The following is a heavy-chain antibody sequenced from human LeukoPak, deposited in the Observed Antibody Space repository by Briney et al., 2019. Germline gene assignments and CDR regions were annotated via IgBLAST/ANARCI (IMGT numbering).Heavy chain of an antibody. CDR2: IRPDGSDK. J-gene: IGHJ4*02. CDR3: AKDMRFDWTPYYFDY. V-gene: IGHV3-7*03. CDR1: GFSFSRSW. Sequence: GGSLRLSCAASGFSFSRSWMSWVRQAPGKGLEWVANIRPDGSDKCYVDSVRGRFIISRDNAKNSLYLQMNSLRAEDTAVYYCAKDMRFDWTPYYFDYWGQGTLVTVSS. D-gene: IGHD3-9*01.